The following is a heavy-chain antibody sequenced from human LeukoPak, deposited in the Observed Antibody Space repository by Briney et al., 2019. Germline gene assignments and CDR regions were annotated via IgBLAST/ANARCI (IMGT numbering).Heavy chain of an antibody. CDR2: IYSGGST. CDR1: GFTVSGNY. CDR3: ARDRDYYYYMDV. D-gene: IGHD3-10*01. J-gene: IGHJ6*03. V-gene: IGHV3-66*01. Sequence: GGSLRLSCAASGFTVSGNYMNWVRQAPGKGLEWVSVIYSGGSTYYTDSVKGRFTISRDNSKNTLYLQMNSLRAEDTAVYYCARDRDYYYYMDVWGKGTTVTVSS.